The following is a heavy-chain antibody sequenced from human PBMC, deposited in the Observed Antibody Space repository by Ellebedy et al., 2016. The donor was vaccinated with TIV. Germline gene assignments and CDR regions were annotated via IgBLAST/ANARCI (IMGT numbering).Heavy chain of an antibody. Sequence: SGPTLVKPTQTLTLTCTFSGFLRSASRMSVSWIRQPPGKALEWLARCDWDADKLYSTSLRTSLTISKGTSKNQVVLSMTNMDPADTATYYCARIRSGWAFDYWGQGTLVTVSS. V-gene: IGHV2-70*17. D-gene: IGHD6-19*01. CDR1: GFLRSASRMS. CDR3: ARIRSGWAFDY. CDR2: CDWDADK. J-gene: IGHJ4*02.